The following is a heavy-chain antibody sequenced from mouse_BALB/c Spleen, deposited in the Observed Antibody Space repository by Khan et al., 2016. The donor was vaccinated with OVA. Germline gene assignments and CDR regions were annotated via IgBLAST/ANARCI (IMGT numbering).Heavy chain of an antibody. J-gene: IGHJ3*01. CDR2: IWSGGGT. CDR3: ARNSYMYDFTY. D-gene: IGHD2-14*01. V-gene: IGHV2-4-1*01. CDR1: GFSLTTYG. Sequence: VQLQGSGPGLVQPSQSLSITCTVSGFSLTTYGVHWVRQSPGKGLEWRGVIWSGGGTDYNSAFISRLSITKDNSRSQVFFKMNSLQADDTAMYYCARNSYMYDFTYWGQGTLVTVSA.